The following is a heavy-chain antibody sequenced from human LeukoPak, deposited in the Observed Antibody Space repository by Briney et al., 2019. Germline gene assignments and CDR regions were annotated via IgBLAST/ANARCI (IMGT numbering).Heavy chain of an antibody. D-gene: IGHD2-15*01. Sequence: ASVKVSCRAPGSTFTSSAMQWVRQARGQRLEWIGWIVVGSGNTNYAQKFQERVTITRDMSTSTAYMELSSLRSEDTAVYYCAADPALGYCSGGSCYPRPDDAFDIWGQGTMVTVSS. CDR3: AADPALGYCSGGSCYPRPDDAFDI. CDR1: GSTFTSSA. V-gene: IGHV1-58*02. CDR2: IVVGSGNT. J-gene: IGHJ3*02.